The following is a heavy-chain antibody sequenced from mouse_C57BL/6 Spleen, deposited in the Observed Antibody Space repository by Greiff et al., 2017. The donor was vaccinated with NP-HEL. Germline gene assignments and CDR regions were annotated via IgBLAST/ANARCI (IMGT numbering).Heavy chain of an antibody. CDR1: GFSLTSYG. Sequence: VKLVESGPGLVQPSQSLSITCTVSGFSLTSYGVHWVRQSPGKGLEWLGVIWSGGSTDSNAAFISRLSISKDNSKSQVFFKMNSLQADDAAIYYCARGDDYDASYYAMDYGGQGTSVTVSS. V-gene: IGHV2-2*01. D-gene: IGHD2-4*01. CDR3: ARGDDYDASYYAMDY. J-gene: IGHJ4*01. CDR2: IWSGGST.